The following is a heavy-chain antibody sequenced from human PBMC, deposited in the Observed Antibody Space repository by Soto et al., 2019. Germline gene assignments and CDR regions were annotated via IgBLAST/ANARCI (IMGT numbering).Heavy chain of an antibody. Sequence: EVHLVEFGGGLVKPGGSLRLSCAASGFAFSAYTMNWVRQAPGKGLEWVAAISGSGSYIYIADSVKGRFTISRDNAKNSLYLQMNSLRDEDTAVYFCARYPSGARPGFDYWGQGTLVTVSS. D-gene: IGHD3-3*01. V-gene: IGHV3-21*01. CDR3: ARYPSGARPGFDY. CDR2: ISGSGSYI. J-gene: IGHJ4*02. CDR1: GFAFSAYT.